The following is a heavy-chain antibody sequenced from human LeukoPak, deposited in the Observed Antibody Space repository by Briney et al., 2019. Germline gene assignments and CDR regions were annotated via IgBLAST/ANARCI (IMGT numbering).Heavy chain of an antibody. V-gene: IGHV3-74*01. J-gene: IGHJ4*02. CDR2: ISSDGIST. CDR1: GFTFLSYW. D-gene: IGHD5-24*01. Sequence: PGGSLRPSFAAFGFTFLSYWMHWVRQVPGKGLVWVSRISSDGISTAYADSVKGRFTLSRDNAKNTLYLQMNSLRADDTAVYYCARSRVPARGGYSWGQGELVSVSS. CDR3: ARSRVPARGGYS.